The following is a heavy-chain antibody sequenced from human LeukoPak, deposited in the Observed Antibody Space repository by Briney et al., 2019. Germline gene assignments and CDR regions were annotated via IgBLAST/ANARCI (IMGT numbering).Heavy chain of an antibody. CDR1: XXXXXSXX. J-gene: IGHJ4*02. CDR3: ARGFSLATGGSYFDY. V-gene: IGHV3-21*01. Sequence: PGVXLXXXXXXXXXXXXSXXMNWVRQAPGKGLEWVSSISSSSSYIYYADSVKGRFTISRDNAKNSLYLQMNSLRAEDTAVYYCARGFSLATGGSYFDYWGQGTLVTVSS. D-gene: IGHD1-14*01. CDR2: ISSSSSYI.